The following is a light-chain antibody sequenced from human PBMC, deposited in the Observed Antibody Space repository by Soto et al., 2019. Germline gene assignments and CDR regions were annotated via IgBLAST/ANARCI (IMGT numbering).Light chain of an antibody. Sequence: QLVLAQSPSASASLGASVKLTCTLSSGHSSFAIAWHQQQPEKGPRYLMNVNSDGSHNKGDGIPDRFSGSSSGAERYLTISSLQSEDEADYYSQTWGTGIQVFGGGTKLTVL. V-gene: IGLV4-69*01. CDR1: SGHSSFA. CDR2: VNSDGSH. J-gene: IGLJ3*02. CDR3: QTWGTGIQV.